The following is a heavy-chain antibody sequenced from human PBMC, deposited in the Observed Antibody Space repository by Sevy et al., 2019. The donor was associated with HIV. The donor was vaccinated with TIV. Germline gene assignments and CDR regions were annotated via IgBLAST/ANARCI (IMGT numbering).Heavy chain of an antibody. CDR3: AIPGGY. CDR2: VSRSGGNT. Sequence: GGSLRLSCAGSGFTFGTYAMSWVRQAPGRGLEWVSGVSRSGGNTYYTDSVKGRFTISRDNSKSSLYLQMNSLRVEDTALYYCAIPGGYWGQGTLVTVSS. D-gene: IGHD3-10*01. J-gene: IGHJ4*02. V-gene: IGHV3-23*01. CDR1: GFTFGTYA.